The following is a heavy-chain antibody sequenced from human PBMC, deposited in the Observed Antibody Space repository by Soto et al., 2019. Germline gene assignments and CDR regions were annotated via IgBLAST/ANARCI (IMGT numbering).Heavy chain of an antibody. CDR2: INSDGSST. CDR3: ARVRVTVLRYFDWSHSFDI. Sequence: PGGSLRLSCAASGFTFSSYWMHWVRQAPGKGLVWVSRINSDGSSTSYADSVKGRFTISRDNAKNTLYLQMNSLRAEDTAVYYCARVRVTVLRYFDWSHSFDIWGQGTMVTVS. D-gene: IGHD3-9*01. J-gene: IGHJ3*02. V-gene: IGHV3-74*01. CDR1: GFTFSSYW.